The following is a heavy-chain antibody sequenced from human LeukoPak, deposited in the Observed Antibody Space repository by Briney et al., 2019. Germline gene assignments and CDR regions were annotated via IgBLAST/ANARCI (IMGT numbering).Heavy chain of an antibody. CDR3: ARGRRLRGVTSRPIYYYYYMGV. J-gene: IGHJ6*03. CDR2: VNPSNDKT. Sequence: ASVKLSCKASGYTFNTFDINWVRQATGQGPEWMGWVNPSNDKTVYAPKFQGRVSISSNNSINTAYMEFCGLKSDDTAVYFCARGRRLRGVTSRPIYYYYYMGVWGGGTTVNVSS. D-gene: IGHD3-10*01. V-gene: IGHV1-8*03. CDR1: GYTFNTFD.